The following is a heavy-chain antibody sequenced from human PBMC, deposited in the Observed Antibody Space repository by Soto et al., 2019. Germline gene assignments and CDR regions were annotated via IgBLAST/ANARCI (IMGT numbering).Heavy chain of an antibody. CDR2: IIPIFGTA. D-gene: IGHD6-6*01. CDR1: GGTFSSYA. J-gene: IGHJ4*02. V-gene: IGHV1-69*01. CDR3: AREKPQYSSSPHFDY. Sequence: QVQLVQSGAEVKKPGASVKVSCKASGGTFSSYAISWVRQAPGQGLEWMGGIIPIFGTANYAQKFQGRVTITGDASTSTAYMELSSLRSEDTAVYYCAREKPQYSSSPHFDYWGQGTLVTVSS.